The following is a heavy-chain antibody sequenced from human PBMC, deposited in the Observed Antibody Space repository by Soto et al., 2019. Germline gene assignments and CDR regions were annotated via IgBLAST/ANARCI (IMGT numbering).Heavy chain of an antibody. CDR1: GYTFTSYA. V-gene: IGHV1-3*05. CDR2: INAGNGKT. J-gene: IGHJ6*02. CDR3: ARDPCYYGMDV. Sequence: QVQLVQSGAEEKKPGASVKVSCKASGYTFTSYAMHWVRQAPGQRLEWMGWINAGNGKTKYSQKCPGRLIMTRENPASTAYLALSSLRSEDTAVYYCARDPCYYGMDVWGQGTTVTVSS.